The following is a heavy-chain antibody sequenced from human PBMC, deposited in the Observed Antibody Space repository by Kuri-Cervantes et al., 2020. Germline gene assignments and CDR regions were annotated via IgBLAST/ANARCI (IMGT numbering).Heavy chain of an antibody. CDR1: GFTFSSYG. CDR2: ISGSDGST. J-gene: IGHJ6*02. Sequence: GGSLRLSCAASGFTFSSYGMSWVRQAPGKGLEWVSAISGSDGSTYYADSVKGRFTISRDNSKNTLYPQMNSLRAEDTAVYYCAKVAIPAGTRGRLSYYYGLDVWGQGTTVTVSS. D-gene: IGHD2-2*01. V-gene: IGHV3-23*01. CDR3: AKVAIPAGTRGRLSYYYGLDV.